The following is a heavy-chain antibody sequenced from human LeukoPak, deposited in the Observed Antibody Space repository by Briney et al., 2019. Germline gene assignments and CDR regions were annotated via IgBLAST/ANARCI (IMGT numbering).Heavy chain of an antibody. CDR1: GYTFTNYD. J-gene: IGHJ6*02. D-gene: IGHD2-2*02. CDR2: VNPNSGCT. Sequence: ASVKVSCKASGYTFTNYDINWVRHAPGQGLEWMGWVNPNSGCTNYAQRFQGRVTMTRDTSVSTAYMELNYLGSDDTAVYFCARSHSYPYGLDVWGQGTTITVSS. CDR3: ARSHSYPYGLDV. V-gene: IGHV1-8*01.